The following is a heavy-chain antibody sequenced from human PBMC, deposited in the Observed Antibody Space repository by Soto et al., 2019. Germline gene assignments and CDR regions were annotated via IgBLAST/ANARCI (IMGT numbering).Heavy chain of an antibody. Sequence: QVQLVESGGGVVQPGRSLRLSCAASGFTFSSYGMHWVRQAPGKGLEWVAVISYDGSNKYYADSVKGRFTISRDNSKNTLYLQMNSLRAEDTAVYYCAKTSVDYSNYDYFDYWGQGTLVTVSS. J-gene: IGHJ4*02. CDR3: AKTSVDYSNYDYFDY. D-gene: IGHD4-4*01. CDR1: GFTFSSYG. V-gene: IGHV3-30*18. CDR2: ISYDGSNK.